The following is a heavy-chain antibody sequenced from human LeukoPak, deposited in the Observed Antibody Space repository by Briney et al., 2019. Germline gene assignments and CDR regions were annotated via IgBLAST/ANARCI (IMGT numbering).Heavy chain of an antibody. Sequence: GGSLRLSCAASGFTVSSNYMSWVRQAPGKGLVWVSEINPDGDYSGHSNSVRGRFTISRDNAKNTLYLQMTSLSAEDTAVYYCARSLGDWGQGTLVSVSS. CDR1: GFTVSSNY. D-gene: IGHD3-16*01. J-gene: IGHJ4*01. CDR2: INPDGDYS. V-gene: IGHV3-74*01. CDR3: ARSLGD.